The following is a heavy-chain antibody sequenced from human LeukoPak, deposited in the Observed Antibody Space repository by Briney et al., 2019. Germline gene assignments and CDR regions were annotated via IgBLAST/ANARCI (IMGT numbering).Heavy chain of an antibody. V-gene: IGHV3-30*02. CDR3: AKDRSEFWSGYYDAFDM. CDR1: GFSFSLFG. Sequence: GGSLRLSCAASGFSFSLFGMDWVRQAPGKGLEWVAFIRYDGSSKHYADSVKGRFTISRDNSKNTLYLQMNSLRPEDTALYYCAKDRSEFWSGYYDAFDMWGQGTVVTVSS. CDR2: IRYDGSSK. D-gene: IGHD3-3*01. J-gene: IGHJ3*02.